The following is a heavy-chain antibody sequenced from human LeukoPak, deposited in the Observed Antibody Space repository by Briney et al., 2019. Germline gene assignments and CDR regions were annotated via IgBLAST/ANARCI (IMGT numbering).Heavy chain of an antibody. CDR1: GFTFSSYS. V-gene: IGHV3-23*01. Sequence: GGSLRLSCAASGFTFSSYSMNWVRQAPGKGLEWVSAISGNGGRTYYADSVKGRFTTSRGNSKNTLNLQMHRLRVEDTAVYYCTRVMWDSSGYPIDYWGQGSLVTVSS. CDR2: ISGNGGRT. J-gene: IGHJ4*02. D-gene: IGHD3-22*01. CDR3: TRVMWDSSGYPIDY.